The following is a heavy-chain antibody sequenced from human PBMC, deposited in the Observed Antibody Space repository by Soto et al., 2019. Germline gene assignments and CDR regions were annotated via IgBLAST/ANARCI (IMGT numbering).Heavy chain of an antibody. J-gene: IGHJ3*02. CDR3: ATSFEHCSGGSCYQYDAFDI. CDR1: GYTLTGLS. Sequence: ASVKVSCKVSGYTLTGLSMHWVRQAPGKGLEWMGGFDPEDGETIYAQKFQGRVTMTEDTSTDTAYMELSSLRSEDTAVYYCATSFEHCSGGSCYQYDAFDIWGQGTMVTVSS. V-gene: IGHV1-24*01. D-gene: IGHD2-15*01. CDR2: FDPEDGET.